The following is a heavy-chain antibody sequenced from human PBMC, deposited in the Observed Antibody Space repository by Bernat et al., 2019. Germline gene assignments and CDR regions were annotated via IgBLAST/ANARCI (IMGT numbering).Heavy chain of an antibody. V-gene: IGHV3-33*01. Sequence: QVQLVESGGGVVQPGRSLRLSCAASGFTFSSYGMHWVRQAPGKGLEWVAVIWYDGSKNYYADSVKGRFTISRDNSKNTLYLQMNSLRAEDTAVYYCGGAIGYSSSWYVTLIGWYFDLWGRGTLVTVSS. CDR2: IWYDGSKN. CDR1: GFTFSSYG. J-gene: IGHJ2*01. CDR3: GGAIGYSSSWYVTLIGWYFDL. D-gene: IGHD6-13*01.